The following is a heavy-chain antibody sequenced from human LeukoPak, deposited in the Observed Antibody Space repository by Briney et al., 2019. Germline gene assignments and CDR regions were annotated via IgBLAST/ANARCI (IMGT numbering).Heavy chain of an antibody. CDR2: IHSTGTT. Sequence: SETLSLTCFVSGASISRHYWTWMRHTPGQGLHWIGYIHSTGTTNYNPSLKSRVTMSLDTSKNQFSLRLNSVAAADTAVYHCARSEYVWGGYRLDFWGQGALVTVSS. CDR3: ARSEYVWGGYRLDF. J-gene: IGHJ4*02. V-gene: IGHV4-4*08. CDR1: GASISRHY. D-gene: IGHD3-16*02.